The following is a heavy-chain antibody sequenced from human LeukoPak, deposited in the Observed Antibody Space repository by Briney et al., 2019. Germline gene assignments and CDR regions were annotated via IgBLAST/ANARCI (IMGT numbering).Heavy chain of an antibody. Sequence: PSETLSLTCNVSGGSISSSSYYWGWIRQPPGKGLEWIGSIYYSGSTHYNPSLKSRVAISVDRSKNHFSLKLTSVTAADTAVYYCARHQGGTTHGYWGQGTLVTVSS. CDR2: IYYSGST. V-gene: IGHV4-39*01. J-gene: IGHJ4*02. CDR3: ARHQGGTTHGY. CDR1: GGSISSSSYY. D-gene: IGHD1-14*01.